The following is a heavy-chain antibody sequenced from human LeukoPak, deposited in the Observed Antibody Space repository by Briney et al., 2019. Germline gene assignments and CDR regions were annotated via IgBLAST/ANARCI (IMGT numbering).Heavy chain of an antibody. D-gene: IGHD3-3*01. V-gene: IGHV3-23*01. CDR1: GFTFRTYA. CDR2: ISGFSMGPETT. Sequence: GGSLRLSCAASGFTFRTYAMNWVRQAPGKGLEWVSSISGFSMGPETTHYADSVRGRFIISGDNSKNTLFLQMSSLRVEDTAVYYCARDSYFDYWGDVWGQGTTVTVSS. CDR3: ARDSYFDYWGDV. J-gene: IGHJ6*02.